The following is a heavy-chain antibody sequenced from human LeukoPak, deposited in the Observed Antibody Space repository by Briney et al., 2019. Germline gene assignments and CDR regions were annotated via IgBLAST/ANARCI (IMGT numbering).Heavy chain of an antibody. CDR3: VKGTKYSSIVIGY. CDR2: IDPDGSSP. Sequence: GGSLRLSCADSGLSFTRSWMHWVRQAPGKGLVWVSRIDPDGSSPAYADSVRGRFIISRDNAQNTVYLQMNSLRAEDTAVYYCVKGTKYSSIVIGYWGQGTLVTVSS. D-gene: IGHD6-6*01. J-gene: IGHJ4*02. V-gene: IGHV3-74*01. CDR1: GLSFTRSW.